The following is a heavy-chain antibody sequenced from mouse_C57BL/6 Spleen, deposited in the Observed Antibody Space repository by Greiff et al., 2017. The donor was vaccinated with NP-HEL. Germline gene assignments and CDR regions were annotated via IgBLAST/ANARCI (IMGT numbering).Heavy chain of an antibody. J-gene: IGHJ2*01. CDR2: INPNNGGT. CDR3: ARDYYGSSSYYFDY. V-gene: IGHV1-22*01. Sequence: VQLKESGPELVKPGASVKMSCKASGYTFTDYNMHWVKQSHGKSLEWIGYINPNNGGTSYNQKFKGKATLTVNKSSSTAYMELRSLTSEDSAVYYCARDYYGSSSYYFDYWGQGTTLTVSS. CDR1: GYTFTDYN. D-gene: IGHD1-1*01.